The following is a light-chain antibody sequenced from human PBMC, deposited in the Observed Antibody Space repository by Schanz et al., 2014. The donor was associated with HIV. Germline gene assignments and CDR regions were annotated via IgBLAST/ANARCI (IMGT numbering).Light chain of an antibody. V-gene: IGKV1-5*03. J-gene: IGKJ2*01. CDR1: QYISSW. CDR3: QQCVTYPYT. Sequence: DIQMTQSPSTLSASVGDRVTITCRASQYISSWLAWYQQKPGKAPKLLIYRASDLEIGVPSRFSGGGAGTEFTLTINSLQPDDFATYYCQQCVTYPYTFGQGTKLEI. CDR2: RAS.